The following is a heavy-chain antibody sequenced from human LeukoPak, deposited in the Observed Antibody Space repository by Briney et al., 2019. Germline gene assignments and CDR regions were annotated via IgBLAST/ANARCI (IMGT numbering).Heavy chain of an antibody. CDR1: GGSISSYY. J-gene: IGHJ5*02. Sequence: KASETLSLTCTVSGGSISSYYWSWIRQPPGKGLEWIGYIYYSGSTNYNPSLKSRVTISVDTSKNQFSLKLSSVTAADTAVYYCARRFPTRRYCSGGSCAGWFDPWGQGTLVTVSS. V-gene: IGHV4-59*12. D-gene: IGHD2-15*01. CDR3: ARRFPTRRYCSGGSCAGWFDP. CDR2: IYYSGST.